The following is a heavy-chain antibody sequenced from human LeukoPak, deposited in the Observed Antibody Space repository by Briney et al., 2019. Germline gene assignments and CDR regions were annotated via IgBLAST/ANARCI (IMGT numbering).Heavy chain of an antibody. CDR1: GGSISSSSYY. CDR3: ARHLYCSSTSCYRYMDV. J-gene: IGHJ6*03. V-gene: IGHV4-39*01. D-gene: IGHD2-2*02. CDR2: IYYSGST. Sequence: SETLSLTCTVSGGSISSSSYYWGWIRQPPGKGLEWIGSIYYSGSTYYNPSLKSRVTISVDTSKNQFSLKLSSVTAADTAVYYCARHLYCSSTSCYRYMDVWGKGTTVTVSS.